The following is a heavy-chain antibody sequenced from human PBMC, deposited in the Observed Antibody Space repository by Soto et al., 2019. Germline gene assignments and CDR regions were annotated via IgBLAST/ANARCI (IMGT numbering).Heavy chain of an antibody. D-gene: IGHD2-2*02. Sequence: KSGGSLRLSCAASGFTFSNAWMSWVRQAPGKGLEWVGRIKSKTDGGTTDYAAPVKGRFTISRDDSKTTLYLQMNSLKTEDTAVYYCTTDGVVVPVAIHAYWGQGTLVTVSS. CDR2: IKSKTDGGTT. CDR3: TTDGVVVPVAIHAY. J-gene: IGHJ4*02. CDR1: GFTFSNAW. V-gene: IGHV3-15*01.